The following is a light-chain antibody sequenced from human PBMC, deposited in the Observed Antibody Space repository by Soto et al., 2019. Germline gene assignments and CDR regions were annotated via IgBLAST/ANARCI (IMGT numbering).Light chain of an antibody. Sequence: QSALTQPASVSGSPGQSITISCTGTSSDIGGYDYVSWYQQHPGKAPKLMIYDVFNRPSGVSNRFSGSKSGNTASLTISGLQTEDEADYYCSSYTSSGIFEVFGGGTKLTVL. CDR1: SSDIGGYDY. CDR3: SSYTSSGIFEV. V-gene: IGLV2-14*01. J-gene: IGLJ2*01. CDR2: DVF.